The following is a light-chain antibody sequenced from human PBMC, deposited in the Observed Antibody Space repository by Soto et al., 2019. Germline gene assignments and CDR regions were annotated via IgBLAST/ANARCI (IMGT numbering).Light chain of an antibody. J-gene: IGKJ4*01. CDR3: QQYGSSLT. V-gene: IGKV3-20*01. CDR1: QSIAEK. CDR2: GAS. Sequence: ILMTQSPDTLSVSPGERATLACRASQSIAEKVVWYQQKSGQALRLLIYGASTRAAGVPARFSGSGSGTDFTLTISRLEPEDFAVYYCQQYGSSLTFGGGTKVDIK.